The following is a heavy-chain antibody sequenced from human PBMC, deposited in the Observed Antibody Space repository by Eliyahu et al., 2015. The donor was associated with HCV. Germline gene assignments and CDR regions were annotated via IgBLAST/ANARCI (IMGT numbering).Heavy chain of an antibody. Sequence: QVQLVESGGGLVKPGGSLRLSCAASGFTFSDYYMSWIRQAPGKGLEWVSYISSSSSYTNYADSVKGRFTISRDNAKNSLYLQMNSLRAEDTAVYYCARFSWSYYGSGSSHFDYWGQGTLVTVSS. CDR3: ARFSWSYYGSGSSHFDY. CDR1: GFTFSDYY. CDR2: ISSSSSYT. J-gene: IGHJ4*02. D-gene: IGHD3-10*01. V-gene: IGHV3-11*05.